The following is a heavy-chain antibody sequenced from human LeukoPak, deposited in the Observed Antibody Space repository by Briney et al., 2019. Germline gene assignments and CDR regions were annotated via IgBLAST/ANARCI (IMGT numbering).Heavy chain of an antibody. Sequence: ASVKVSCKASGYTFSDYYVHWVRQAPGQGLEWMGLINPNTGATSTLQKFQGRVTMTRDTSTTTVYMELTRLSFDDTAVYYCARGERFFYFEYWGQGTLVSVSS. V-gene: IGHV1-2*06. J-gene: IGHJ4*02. CDR2: INPNTGAT. CDR3: ARGERFFYFEY. D-gene: IGHD3-16*01. CDR1: GYTFSDYY.